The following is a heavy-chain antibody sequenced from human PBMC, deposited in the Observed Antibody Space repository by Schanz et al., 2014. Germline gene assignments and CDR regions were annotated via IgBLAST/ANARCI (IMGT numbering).Heavy chain of an antibody. J-gene: IGHJ4*02. Sequence: EVLLVDSGGGLVQPGGSLRLSCAASGFTFSDHYMDWVRQAPGKGLEWVGRITNKPNNYNTEYAASVKGRFTISRDDSRNSLYLQMSSLKTEDTAVYYCVRLDVHDYWGQGTLVAVSS. V-gene: IGHV3-72*01. CDR2: ITNKPNNYNT. D-gene: IGHD3-16*01. CDR3: VRLDVHDY. CDR1: GFTFSDHY.